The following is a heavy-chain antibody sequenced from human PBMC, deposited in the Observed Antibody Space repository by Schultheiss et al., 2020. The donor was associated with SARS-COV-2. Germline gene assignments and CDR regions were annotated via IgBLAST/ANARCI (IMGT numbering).Heavy chain of an antibody. Sequence: GGSLRLSCAASGFSFDYYWMTWVRQAPGKGLQWVANIKPDASEKHYVDSVKARFTVSRDNAKKSLYLQMNSLRAEDTAVYYCARDGDAHGDDYDYWGQGALVTVSS. J-gene: IGHJ4*02. CDR2: IKPDASEK. CDR1: GFSFDYYW. CDR3: ARDGDAHGDDYDY. V-gene: IGHV3-7*03. D-gene: IGHD4-17*01.